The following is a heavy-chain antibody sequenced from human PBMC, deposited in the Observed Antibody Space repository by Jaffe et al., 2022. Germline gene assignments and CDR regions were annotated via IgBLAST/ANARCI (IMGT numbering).Heavy chain of an antibody. CDR1: GYTLTELS. V-gene: IGHV1-24*01. J-gene: IGHJ4*02. D-gene: IGHD4-17*01. Sequence: QVQLVQSGAEVKKPGASVKVSCKVSGYTLTELSMHWVRQAPGKGLEWMGGFDPEDGETIYAQKFQGRVTMTEDTSTDTAYMELSSLRSEDTAVYYCATGLNFRDDYGDLIDYWGQGTLVTVSS. CDR3: ATGLNFRDDYGDLIDY. CDR2: FDPEDGET.